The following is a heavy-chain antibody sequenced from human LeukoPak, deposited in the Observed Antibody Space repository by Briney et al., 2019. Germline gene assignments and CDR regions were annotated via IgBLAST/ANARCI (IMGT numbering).Heavy chain of an antibody. Sequence: GGSLRLSCLTSGFDFRGSYMSWVRQTPGKRLEYVANINPTGSGKFYVDSVRGRFTIYRDNTRDSLYLQMNSLRAEDTAVYYCARDGFGTGSNWGQGTLVTVSS. D-gene: IGHD3-16*01. CDR1: GFDFRGSY. V-gene: IGHV3-7*03. CDR2: INPTGSGK. CDR3: ARDGFGTGSN. J-gene: IGHJ4*02.